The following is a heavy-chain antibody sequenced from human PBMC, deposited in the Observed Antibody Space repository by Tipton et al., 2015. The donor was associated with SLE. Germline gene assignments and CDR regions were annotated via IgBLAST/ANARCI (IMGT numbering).Heavy chain of an antibody. D-gene: IGHD3-3*01. J-gene: IGHJ3*02. CDR1: GGSISSSSYY. CDR3: ARASSCAVLRFLEWVSCAFDI. CDR2: IYYSGST. Sequence: TLSLTCTVSGGSISSSSYYWGWMRKPPGKGLEWIGSIYYSGSTYYNPSLKSRVTISVDTSKNQFSLKLSSVTAADTAVYYCARASSCAVLRFLEWVSCAFDIWGQGTMVTVSS. V-gene: IGHV4-39*07.